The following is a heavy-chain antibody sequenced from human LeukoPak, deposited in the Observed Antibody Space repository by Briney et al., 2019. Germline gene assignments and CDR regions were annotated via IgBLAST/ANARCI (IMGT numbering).Heavy chain of an antibody. D-gene: IGHD3-3*01. CDR3: ARYAYYDFWSGYPTLRYYFDY. V-gene: IGHV4-59*01. J-gene: IGHJ4*02. CDR1: GGSISSYY. CDR2: IYYSGST. Sequence: PSETLSLTCTVSGGSISSYYWSWIRQPPGKGLEWIGYIYYSGSTNYNPSLKSRVTISVDTSKNQFSLKLSSVTAADTAVYYCARYAYYDFWSGYPTLRYYFDYWGQGTLVTVSS.